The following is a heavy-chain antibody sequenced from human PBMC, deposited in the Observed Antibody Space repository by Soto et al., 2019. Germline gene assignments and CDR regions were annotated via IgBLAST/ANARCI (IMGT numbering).Heavy chain of an antibody. CDR3: AGGSSLCWECFHH. J-gene: IGHJ1*01. V-gene: IGHV4-59*01. Sequence: QVQLQESGPGLVKPSETLSLTCNVSGGSISSYYWSWIRQPPGKGLEYIVHVYNIGSTIHSPSLKSRATISVDTSKNQFSLKLTSVTAADTAVYYCAGGSSLCWECFHHWGQGILITVSS. CDR1: GGSISSYY. D-gene: IGHD2-2*01. CDR2: VYNIGST.